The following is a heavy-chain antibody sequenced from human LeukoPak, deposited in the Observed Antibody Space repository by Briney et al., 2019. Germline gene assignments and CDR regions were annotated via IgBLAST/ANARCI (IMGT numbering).Heavy chain of an antibody. CDR3: AREDSSIAAY. Sequence: GGSLRLSCAASGFTFSSYAMHWVRQAPGKGLEWVAVISYDGSNKYYADSVKGRFTISRDNSKNTLYLQMNSLRAEDTAVYYCAREDSSIAAYWGQGTLVTVSS. D-gene: IGHD6-6*01. J-gene: IGHJ4*02. V-gene: IGHV3-30-3*01. CDR2: ISYDGSNK. CDR1: GFTFSSYA.